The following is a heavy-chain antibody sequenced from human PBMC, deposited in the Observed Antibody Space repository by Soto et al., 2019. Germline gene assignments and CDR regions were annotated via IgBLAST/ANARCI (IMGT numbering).Heavy chain of an antibody. CDR1: GFTFSMYV. D-gene: IGHD2-15*01. CDR3: AKDYRGNPNRDAFDI. J-gene: IGHJ3*02. Sequence: EVQLLESGGGLVQPGGSLRLSCAASGFTFSMYVMNWVRQAPGKGLEWVSGVSATGAATYYADSVKGRFTISRDNSKNTLYLQINSLRVEDTALYYCAKDYRGNPNRDAFDIWGQGTMVTVSS. CDR2: VSATGAAT. V-gene: IGHV3-23*01.